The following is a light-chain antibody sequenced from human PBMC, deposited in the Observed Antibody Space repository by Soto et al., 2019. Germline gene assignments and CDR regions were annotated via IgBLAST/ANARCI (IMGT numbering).Light chain of an antibody. V-gene: IGLV2-23*01. CDR3: CSFARGSTLV. J-gene: IGLJ3*02. CDR2: EGS. Sequence: QSALTQPASVSGSPGQSITISCTGTSSDVGSYNLVSWYQQHPGNAPKLMIYEGSKLPSGVSNRFFGSKSGNTASLTISGLQAEDEADYYCCSFARGSTLVFGGGTKLTVL. CDR1: SSDVGSYNL.